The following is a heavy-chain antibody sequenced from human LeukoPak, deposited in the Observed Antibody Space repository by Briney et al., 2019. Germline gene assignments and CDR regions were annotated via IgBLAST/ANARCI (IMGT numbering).Heavy chain of an antibody. Sequence: PSETLSLTCTVAGGSISSYYWSWFRRPPGKGLDWIGYIYYSGSAYYNPSLKSRVTILIDTSKNQFSLKLSSVTAADTAVYYCARKAVAGSGNFDYWGQGTLVTVSS. V-gene: IGHV4-59*08. CDR2: IYYSGSA. D-gene: IGHD6-19*01. CDR3: ARKAVAGSGNFDY. J-gene: IGHJ4*02. CDR1: GGSISSYY.